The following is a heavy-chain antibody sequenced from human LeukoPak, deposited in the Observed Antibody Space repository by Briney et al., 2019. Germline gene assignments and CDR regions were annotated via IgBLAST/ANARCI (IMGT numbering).Heavy chain of an antibody. V-gene: IGHV3-21*01. J-gene: IGHJ4*02. D-gene: IGHD4-17*01. Sequence: AGGSLRLSCAASGFTFSSYTINCVRQAPGKGLEWVSSISSGSTNIYYADSVKGRFTISRDNAKNSLYLQMNSLRAEDTAVYYCARGGDSDYAFDYWGQGTLVTVSS. CDR2: ISSGSTNI. CDR1: GFTFSSYT. CDR3: ARGGDSDYAFDY.